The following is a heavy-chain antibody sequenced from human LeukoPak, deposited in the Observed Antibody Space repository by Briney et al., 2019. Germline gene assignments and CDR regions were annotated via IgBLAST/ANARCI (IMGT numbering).Heavy chain of an antibody. Sequence: GSSVKVSCKASGGTFSSYAISSVRQAPGQGLEWMGGIIPIFGTANYAQKFQGRVTITADESTSTAYMELSSLRSEGTAVYYCARSGNYYYGSGSYFGGFDYWGQGTLVTVSS. CDR2: IIPIFGTA. CDR3: ARSGNYYYGSGSYFGGFDY. V-gene: IGHV1-69*01. J-gene: IGHJ4*02. CDR1: GGTFSSYA. D-gene: IGHD3-10*01.